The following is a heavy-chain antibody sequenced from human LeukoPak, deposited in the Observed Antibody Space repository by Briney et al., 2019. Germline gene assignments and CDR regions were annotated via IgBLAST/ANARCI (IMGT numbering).Heavy chain of an antibody. J-gene: IGHJ4*02. CDR1: GFTVSSNY. D-gene: IGHD4/OR15-4a*01. Sequence: GGSLRLSCAASGFTVSSNYMSWVRQAPGKGLEWVSVIYSGGSTYYADSVKGRFTISRHNSKNTLYLQMNSLRAEDTAVYYCARESRMVHSSPPLIDYWGQGTLVTVSS. V-gene: IGHV3-53*04. CDR2: IYSGGST. CDR3: ARESRMVHSSPPLIDY.